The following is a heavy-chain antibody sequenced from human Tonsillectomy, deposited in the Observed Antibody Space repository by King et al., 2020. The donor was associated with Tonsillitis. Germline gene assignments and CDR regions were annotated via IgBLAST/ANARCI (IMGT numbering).Heavy chain of an antibody. CDR1: GFTFSSYG. J-gene: IGHJ3*02. Sequence: VQLVESGGGLVQPGGSLRLSCAASGFTFSSYGMSWVRQAPGKGLEWVSLIYTGASSTNYAESVKGRFTISRDNSKNTVYLQMNSLRAEDTAVYFCAKDWGGTGAFDIWGQGTMVTVSS. CDR3: AKDWGGTGAFDI. D-gene: IGHD1-1*01. CDR2: IYTGASST. V-gene: IGHV3-23*03.